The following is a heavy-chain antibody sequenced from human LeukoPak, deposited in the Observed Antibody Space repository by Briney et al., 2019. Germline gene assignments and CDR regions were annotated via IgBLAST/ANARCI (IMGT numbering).Heavy chain of an antibody. V-gene: IGHV3-30*18. CDR1: GFTFSSYG. CDR3: AKDRGIVVVAATPDDP. J-gene: IGHJ5*02. D-gene: IGHD2-15*01. Sequence: GGSLRLSCAASGFTFSSYGMHWVRQAPGKGLEGVAVISYDGSNKYYADSVKGRFTISRDNSKTTLYLQMNSLRAEDTAVYYCAKDRGIVVVAATPDDPWGQGTLVTVSS. CDR2: ISYDGSNK.